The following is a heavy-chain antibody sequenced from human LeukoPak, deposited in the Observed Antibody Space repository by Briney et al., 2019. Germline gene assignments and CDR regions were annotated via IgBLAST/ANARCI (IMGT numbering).Heavy chain of an antibody. D-gene: IGHD3-22*01. CDR2: IYYSGNT. J-gene: IGHJ4*02. CDR3: ARAGQYYYDSAGCFPDY. Sequence: SETLSLTCTVSGGSISSGDSYWSWLRQPPGKGLEWIGSIYYSGNTYYNPSLKGRVTISVDTSNNQFSLKLNSVTAADTAVYYCARAGQYYYDSAGCFPDYWGQGTLVTVSS. CDR1: GGSISSGDSY. V-gene: IGHV4-30-4*01.